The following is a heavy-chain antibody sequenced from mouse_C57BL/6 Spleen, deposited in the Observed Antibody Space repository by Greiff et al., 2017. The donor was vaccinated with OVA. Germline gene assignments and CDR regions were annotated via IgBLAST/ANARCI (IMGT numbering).Heavy chain of an antibody. Sequence: VKLMESGAELVRPGASVKLSCKASGYTFTDYYINWVKQRPGQGLEWIARIYPGSGNTYYNEKFKGKATLTAEKSSSTAYMQLSSLTSEDSAVYFCARSILQYYFDYWGQGTTLTVSS. CDR1: GYTFTDYY. CDR3: ARSILQYYFDY. J-gene: IGHJ2*01. D-gene: IGHD1-1*01. V-gene: IGHV1-76*01. CDR2: IYPGSGNT.